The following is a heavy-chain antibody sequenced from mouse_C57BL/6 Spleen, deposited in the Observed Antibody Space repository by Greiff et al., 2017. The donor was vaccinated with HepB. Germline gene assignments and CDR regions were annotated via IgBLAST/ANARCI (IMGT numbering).Heavy chain of an antibody. CDR1: GFTFTDYY. J-gene: IGHJ4*01. Sequence: EVKLVESGGGLVQPGGSLSLSCAASGFTFTDYYMSWVRQPPGKALEWLGFIRNKANGYTTEYSASVKGRFTISRDNSQSILYLQMNALRAEDSATYYCASLSYYSNYVGYAMDYWGQGTSVTVSS. CDR3: ASLSYYSNYVGYAMDY. V-gene: IGHV7-3*01. D-gene: IGHD2-5*01. CDR2: IRNKANGYTT.